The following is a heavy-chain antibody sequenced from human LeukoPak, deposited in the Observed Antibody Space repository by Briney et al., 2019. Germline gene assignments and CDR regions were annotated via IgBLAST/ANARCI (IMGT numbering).Heavy chain of an antibody. V-gene: IGHV5-51*01. CDR3: ARLEDTTS. CDR1: GYTFTDFW. CDR2: IYPGDSDT. Sequence: GESLKISCKGSGYTFTDFWIAWVRQMPGKGLEWMGIIYPGDSDTRYSPSFQGQVTISADKSTTTAYLQWSTLKTSDTAIYFCARLEDTTSWGQGTLVTVSS. D-gene: IGHD1-26*01. J-gene: IGHJ5*02.